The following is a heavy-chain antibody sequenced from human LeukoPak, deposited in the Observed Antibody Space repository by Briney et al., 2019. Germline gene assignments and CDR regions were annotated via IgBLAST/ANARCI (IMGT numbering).Heavy chain of an antibody. Sequence: PGGSLRLSCAASGFTFSSYDMHWVRQAPGRGLEWVSAIGIAGDTYYPDSVKGRFTISRDNAKNSMYLQMNSLKDGDTAVYYCIRGGIQVSGIDAFDIWGQGTMVTVSS. CDR1: GFTFSSYD. J-gene: IGHJ3*02. D-gene: IGHD5/OR15-5a*01. V-gene: IGHV3-13*01. CDR3: IRGGIQVSGIDAFDI. CDR2: IGIAGDT.